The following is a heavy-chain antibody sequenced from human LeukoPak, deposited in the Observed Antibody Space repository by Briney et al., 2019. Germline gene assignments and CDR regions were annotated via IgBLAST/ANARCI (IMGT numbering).Heavy chain of an antibody. J-gene: IGHJ4*02. CDR3: ARQREYYESSGYYSFDY. Sequence: SETLSLTCTVSGVSISRYYWSWIRQPPGKELEWIGYIYYSGSTNYNPSLKSRVTISLDTSKNQFSLKLTSVTAADTAVYYCARQREYYESSGYYSFDYWGQGTLVTVSS. V-gene: IGHV4-59*01. CDR2: IYYSGST. CDR1: GVSISRYY. D-gene: IGHD3-22*01.